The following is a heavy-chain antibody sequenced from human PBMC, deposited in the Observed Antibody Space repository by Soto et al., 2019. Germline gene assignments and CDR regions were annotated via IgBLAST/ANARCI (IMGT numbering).Heavy chain of an antibody. CDR3: ARGGGYDFWGGYYTAGRYFDL. CDR2: IYYSGST. CDR1: GGSISSGGYY. J-gene: IGHJ2*01. D-gene: IGHD3-3*01. Sequence: QVQLQESGPGLVKPSQTLSLTCTVSGGSISSGGYYWSWIRQHPGKGLEWIGYIYYSGSTYYNPSLKSRVTISVDTSKNQFSLKLSSVTAADTAVYYCARGGGYDFWGGYYTAGRYFDLWGRGTLVTVSS. V-gene: IGHV4-31*03.